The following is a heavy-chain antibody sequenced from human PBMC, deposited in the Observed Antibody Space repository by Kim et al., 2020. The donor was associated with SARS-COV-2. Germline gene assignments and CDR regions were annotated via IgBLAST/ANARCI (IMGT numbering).Heavy chain of an antibody. CDR1: GYTFTSYA. V-gene: IGHV1-3*01. Sequence: ASVKVSCKASGYTFTSYAMHWVRQAPGQRLEWMGWINAGNGNTKYSQKFQGRVTITRDTSASTAYMELSSLRSEDTAVYYCASPGPGIAAAGLTYYYYGMDVWGQGTTVTVSS. CDR3: ASPGPGIAAAGLTYYYYGMDV. CDR2: INAGNGNT. J-gene: IGHJ6*02. D-gene: IGHD6-13*01.